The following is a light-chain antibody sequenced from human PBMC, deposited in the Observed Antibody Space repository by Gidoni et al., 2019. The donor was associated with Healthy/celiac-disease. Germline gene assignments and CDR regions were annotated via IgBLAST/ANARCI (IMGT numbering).Light chain of an antibody. Sequence: DIQMTQSPSTLSASVGDRVTITCRASQSISSWLAWYQQKPGKAPKLLIYKASSLERGVPSRFSGSGSGTEFTLTISSLQPDDFATYYCQQYNSYPLTFGGGPKVEIK. CDR2: KAS. V-gene: IGKV1-5*03. CDR1: QSISSW. J-gene: IGKJ4*01. CDR3: QQYNSYPLT.